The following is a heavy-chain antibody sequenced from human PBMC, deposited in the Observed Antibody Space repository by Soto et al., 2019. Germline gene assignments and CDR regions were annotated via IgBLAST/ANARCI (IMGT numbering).Heavy chain of an antibody. D-gene: IGHD5-12*01. CDR3: AQDSGHDSDALDI. J-gene: IGHJ3*02. CDR1: GFTFSSYW. V-gene: IGHV3-74*01. Sequence: EVQLVESGGGLVQPGGSLRLSCAASGFTFSSYWMHWVRQAPGKGLVWVSHINTDGSSTNYADSVKGRFTISRDTATNSLYLQMNSLIAEDTAVYYCAQDSGHDSDALDIWGQGTMVIVSS. CDR2: INTDGSST.